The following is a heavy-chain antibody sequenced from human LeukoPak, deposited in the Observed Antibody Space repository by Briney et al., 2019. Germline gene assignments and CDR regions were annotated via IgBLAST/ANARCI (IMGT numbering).Heavy chain of an antibody. Sequence: GRSLRLSCAACGFTFSSYPIHCVRQAPGKGLECVAVVSDDGNKKFDADFVKGRFTISRDNSKNTLYLQMNSLRGEDTAVYYCARGQLLLEGYFYYMDVWGKGTTVTVSS. D-gene: IGHD1-26*01. V-gene: IGHV3-30*01. CDR1: GFTFSSYP. J-gene: IGHJ6*03. CDR2: VSDDGNKK. CDR3: ARGQLLLEGYFYYMDV.